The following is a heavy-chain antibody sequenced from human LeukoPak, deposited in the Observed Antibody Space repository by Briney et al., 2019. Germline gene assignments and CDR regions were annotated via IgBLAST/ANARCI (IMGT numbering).Heavy chain of an antibody. Sequence: SETLSLTCTVSGGSISSYYWSWIWQPPGKGLEWIGYIYYSGSNNYNPSLKSRVTISVDTSKNQFSLKLSSVTAADTAVYYCARSGGGYSYGYIDYWGQGTLVTVSS. D-gene: IGHD5-18*01. V-gene: IGHV4-59*08. J-gene: IGHJ4*02. CDR2: IYYSGSN. CDR3: ARSGGGYSYGYIDY. CDR1: GGSISSYY.